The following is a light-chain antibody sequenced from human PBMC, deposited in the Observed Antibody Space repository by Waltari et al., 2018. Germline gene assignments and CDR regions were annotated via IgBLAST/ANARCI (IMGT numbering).Light chain of an antibody. CDR1: SSDVPGYNS. CDR2: EVN. CDR3: SSYAGTNVV. Sequence: QSALTQPPSASGSPGQSVTISCTATSSDVPGYNSASWYQQHPGKAPKLMIYEVNKRPSGVPDRFSGSKSGNTASLTVSGLLAEDEADYYCSSYAGTNVVFGGGTKLTVL. V-gene: IGLV2-8*01. J-gene: IGLJ2*01.